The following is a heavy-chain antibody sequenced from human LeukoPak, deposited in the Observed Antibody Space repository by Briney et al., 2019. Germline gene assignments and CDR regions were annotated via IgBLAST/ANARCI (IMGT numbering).Heavy chain of an antibody. J-gene: IGHJ3*02. CDR3: ARESSGGDAFDI. Sequence: GGSLRLSCAASGFTVSSNYMSWVRQAPGKGLEWVSVIYSGGSTYYADSVKGRFTISRDNSKNTLYLQMNSLRADDTAVYYCARESSGGDAFDIWGQGTMVTVSS. CDR1: GFTVSSNY. CDR2: IYSGGST. V-gene: IGHV3-53*01. D-gene: IGHD6-19*01.